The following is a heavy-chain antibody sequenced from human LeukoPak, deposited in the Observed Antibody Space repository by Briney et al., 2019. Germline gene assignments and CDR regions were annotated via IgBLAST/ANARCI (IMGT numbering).Heavy chain of an antibody. V-gene: IGHV4-34*01. CDR3: AREDTGPSDY. Sequence: PSKTLSLTCAVYGGSFSGYYWSWIRQPPGKGLEWIGEINHSGSTNYNPSLKSRVTISVDTSKNQFSLKLSSVTAADTAVYYCAREDTGPSDYWGQGTLVTVSS. CDR1: GGSFSGYY. J-gene: IGHJ4*02. CDR2: INHSGST. D-gene: IGHD2-15*01.